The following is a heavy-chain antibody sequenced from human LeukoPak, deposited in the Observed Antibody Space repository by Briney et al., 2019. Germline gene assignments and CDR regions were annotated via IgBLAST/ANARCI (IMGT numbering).Heavy chain of an antibody. J-gene: IGHJ2*01. Sequence: PGGSLRLSCAASGFTFSSYGMHWVRQAPGKGLEWVAVISYDGSNKYYPGSVKGRFTISRENAKNSLYLQMNSLRAGDTAVYYCARAAYSSTWYSRYFDLWGRGTLVTVSS. V-gene: IGHV3-30*03. CDR3: ARAAYSSTWYSRYFDL. CDR1: GFTFSSYG. CDR2: ISYDGSNK. D-gene: IGHD6-13*01.